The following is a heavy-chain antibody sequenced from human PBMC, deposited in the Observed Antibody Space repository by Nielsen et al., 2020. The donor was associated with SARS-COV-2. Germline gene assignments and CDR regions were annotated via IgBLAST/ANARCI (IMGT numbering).Heavy chain of an antibody. J-gene: IGHJ4*02. CDR2: ISADGTND. CDR3: ARETIDFTSSFVDN. CDR1: GFSFSDYY. V-gene: IGHV3-30*03. D-gene: IGHD2-2*01. Sequence: GGSLRLSCPASGFSFSDYYISWTCQAPGKGMERLTIISADGTNDHYADSVRGRFTISRDNSKNTLYLHLISLRLEDTAVYFCARETIDFTSSFVDNWGQGTLVTVSP.